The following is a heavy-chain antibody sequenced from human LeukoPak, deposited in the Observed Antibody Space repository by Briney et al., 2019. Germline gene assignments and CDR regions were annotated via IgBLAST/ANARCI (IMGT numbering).Heavy chain of an antibody. V-gene: IGHV3-20*04. Sequence: GGSLRLSCAASGFTFDDYGMSWVRQAPGEGLEWVSGINWNGGSTGYADSVKGRFTISRDNAKNSLYLQMNSLRAEDTALYYSARVRGTSYSDAFDIWGQGTMVTVSS. J-gene: IGHJ3*02. D-gene: IGHD2-2*01. CDR2: INWNGGST. CDR1: GFTFDDYG. CDR3: ARVRGTSYSDAFDI.